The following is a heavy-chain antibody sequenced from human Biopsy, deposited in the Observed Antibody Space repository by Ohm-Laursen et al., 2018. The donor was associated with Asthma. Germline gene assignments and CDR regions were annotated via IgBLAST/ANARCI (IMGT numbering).Heavy chain of an antibody. CDR3: ARGYSGSDRIVYYYSGLEV. CDR1: GDSFSNYA. J-gene: IGHJ6*02. CDR2: LIPVLGTP. V-gene: IGHV1-69*13. D-gene: IGHD5-12*01. Sequence: SVKVSCKASGDSFSNYAISWVRQAPGQGLEWMGGLIPVLGTPGHAQMFEGRVTITADESTSTAYMELSSLSSEDTAVYYCARGYSGSDRIVYYYSGLEVWGQGTTVTVSS.